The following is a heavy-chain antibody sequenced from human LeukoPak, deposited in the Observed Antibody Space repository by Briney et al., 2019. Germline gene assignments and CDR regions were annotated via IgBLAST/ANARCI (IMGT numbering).Heavy chain of an antibody. CDR2: INPNSGGT. J-gene: IGHJ4*02. CDR3: ARDEPIVVVPAALLDY. Sequence: ASVEVSFQASGYTLTGLYMHWVRQAPGQGVELIGWINPNSGGTNYAQKFQGRVTMTRDTSISTAYMELSRLRSDDTAVYYCARDEPIVVVPAALLDYWGQGTLVTVSS. CDR1: GYTLTGLY. V-gene: IGHV1-2*02. D-gene: IGHD2-2*01.